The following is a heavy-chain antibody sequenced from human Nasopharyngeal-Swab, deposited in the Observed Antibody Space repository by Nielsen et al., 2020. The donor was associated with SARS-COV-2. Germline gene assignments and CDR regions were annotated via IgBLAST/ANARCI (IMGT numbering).Heavy chain of an antibody. CDR2: ISSNGLTT. CDR3: VSSVRSAFDI. D-gene: IGHD3-10*01. V-gene: IGHV3-64D*06. CDR1: GFTFSSYA. Sequence: GKSLKISCSASGFTFSSYALHWVRQAPGKGLEYVSAISSNGLTTYYADSVKGRFTISRDNSKNTLYLQMSSLRPEDTAAYYCVSSVRSAFDIWGQGTMVTVSS. J-gene: IGHJ3*02.